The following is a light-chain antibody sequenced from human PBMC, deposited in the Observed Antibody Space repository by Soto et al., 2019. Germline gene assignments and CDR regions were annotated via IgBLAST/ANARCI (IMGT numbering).Light chain of an antibody. V-gene: IGKV3-11*01. Sequence: EIVLTQSPATLSLSPGERATLSCRASQSVSSFLAWYQQKPGQAPRLLIYDASNRATGIPARFHGGGSGTDFTLTISSLEPEDFALYYCQHRSDWPPYTFGQGTKLEMK. CDR1: QSVSSF. J-gene: IGKJ2*01. CDR3: QHRSDWPPYT. CDR2: DAS.